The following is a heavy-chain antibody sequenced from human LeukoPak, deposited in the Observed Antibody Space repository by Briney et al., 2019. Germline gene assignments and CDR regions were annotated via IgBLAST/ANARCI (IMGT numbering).Heavy chain of an antibody. V-gene: IGHV3-23*01. J-gene: IGHJ6*03. CDR2: ISGSGGST. D-gene: IGHD4-17*01. Sequence: GGSLRLSCAASGFTFSSYAMSWVRQAPGKGLEWVSAISGSGGSTYYADSVKGRFTISRGNSKNTLYLQMNSLRAEDTAVYYCAKGGDYTVYYYYMDVWGKGTTVTVSS. CDR3: AKGGDYTVYYYYMDV. CDR1: GFTFSSYA.